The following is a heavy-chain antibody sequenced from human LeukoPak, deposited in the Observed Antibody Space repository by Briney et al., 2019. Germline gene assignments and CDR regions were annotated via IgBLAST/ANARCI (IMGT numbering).Heavy chain of an antibody. CDR2: ISSSSSYI. J-gene: IGHJ6*02. D-gene: IGHD6-13*01. CDR1: GFTFSSYS. V-gene: IGHV3-21*01. Sequence: GGSLRLSCAASGFTFSSYSMNWVRQAPGKGLEWVSSISSSSSYIYYADSVKGRFTISRDNAKNSLYLQMNSLRAEDTAVYYCASRYSSSWYNPIGDYYYGMDVWGQGTTVTVSS. CDR3: ASRYSSSWYNPIGDYYYGMDV.